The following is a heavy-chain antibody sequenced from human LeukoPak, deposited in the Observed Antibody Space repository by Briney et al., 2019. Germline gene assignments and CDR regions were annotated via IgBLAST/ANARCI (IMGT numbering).Heavy chain of an antibody. CDR3: AREYCSSTSCSRHYYYYGMDV. Sequence: ASVKVSCKASGYTFTSYYMHWVRQAPGQGLGWMGIINPSGGSTSYAQKFQGRVTMTRDTSTSTVYMELSSLRSEDTAVYYCAREYCSSTSCSRHYYYYGMDVWGKGTTVTVSS. J-gene: IGHJ6*04. CDR2: INPSGGST. CDR1: GYTFTSYY. V-gene: IGHV1-46*01. D-gene: IGHD2-2*01.